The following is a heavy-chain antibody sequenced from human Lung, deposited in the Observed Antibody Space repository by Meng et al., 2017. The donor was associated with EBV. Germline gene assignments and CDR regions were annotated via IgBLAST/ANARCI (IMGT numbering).Heavy chain of an antibody. V-gene: IGHV6-1*01. Sequence: QVQLQQSGPXLVKPXXXLSLTCGXSGDSVSSNSAAWNWIRQSPSGGLEWLGRTYYRSKWYNDYAVSVKSRITINPDTSKNQVFLQVNSVTPEDTAVYYCVRDRGYWDWFDPWGQGTLVTVSS. D-gene: IGHD3-22*01. CDR3: VRDRGYWDWFDP. CDR1: GDSVSSNSAA. CDR2: TYYRSKWYN. J-gene: IGHJ5*02.